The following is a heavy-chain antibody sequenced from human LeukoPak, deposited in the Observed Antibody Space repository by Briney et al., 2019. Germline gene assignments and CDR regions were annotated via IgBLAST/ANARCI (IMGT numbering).Heavy chain of an antibody. CDR3: ARENWVNDY. D-gene: IGHD7-27*01. CDR2: ISYDGSNK. CDR1: GFTFNSYS. J-gene: IGHJ4*02. Sequence: GGSLRLSCAASGFTFNSYSMHWVRQAPGKGLEWVAVISYDGSNKYYADSVKGRFTISRDNAKNSLYLQTNSLRAEDTAVYYCARENWVNDYWGQGTLVTVSS. V-gene: IGHV3-30-3*01.